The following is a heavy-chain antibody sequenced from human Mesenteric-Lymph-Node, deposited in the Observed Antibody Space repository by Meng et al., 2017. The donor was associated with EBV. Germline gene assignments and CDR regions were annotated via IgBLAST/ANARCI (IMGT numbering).Heavy chain of an antibody. V-gene: IGHV4-30-4*08. D-gene: IGHD2-2*01. CDR1: GGSISSDGYY. J-gene: IGHJ5*02. CDR3: ARNSDCSTTSCFVSWFDP. CDR2: VHYSGNT. Sequence: VRLLESGPGRVKPSQRLTLTCSVSGGSISSDGYYWSWIRQPPGKGLEWIGSVHYSGNTNYNPALKNRVTISVDTSSNQIYLSLTSVTVADTASYYCARNSDCSTTSCFVSWFDPWGQGTLVTVSS.